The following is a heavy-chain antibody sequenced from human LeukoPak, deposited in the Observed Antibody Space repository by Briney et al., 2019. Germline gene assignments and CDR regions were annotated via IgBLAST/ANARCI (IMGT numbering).Heavy chain of an antibody. V-gene: IGHV1-18*01. CDR3: SRAHHDSSAYYYGGY. CDR2: ISAYNGNT. J-gene: IGHJ4*02. Sequence: GASVKVSCKASGYTFTSYAISWVRQAPGQGLEWMGWISAYNGNTNYAQNLQGRVTMTTDTSTRTAYMELRSMTSDDTAVYYCSRAHHDSSAYYYGGYWGQGTLVTVSS. CDR1: GYTFTSYA. D-gene: IGHD3-22*01.